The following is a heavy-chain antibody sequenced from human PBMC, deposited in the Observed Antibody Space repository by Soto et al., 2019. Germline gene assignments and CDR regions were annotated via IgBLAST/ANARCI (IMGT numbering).Heavy chain of an antibody. CDR3: ARGSNYDFWSGYYFGY. CDR2: IYYSGST. J-gene: IGHJ4*02. CDR1: GGSISSGGYY. D-gene: IGHD3-3*01. V-gene: IGHV4-31*03. Sequence: TSETLSLTCTVSGGSISSGGYYWSWIRQHPGKGLEWIGYIYYSGSTYYNPSLKSRVTISVDTSKNQFSLKLSSVTAAVTAVYYCARGSNYDFWSGYYFGYWGQGTLVTVSS.